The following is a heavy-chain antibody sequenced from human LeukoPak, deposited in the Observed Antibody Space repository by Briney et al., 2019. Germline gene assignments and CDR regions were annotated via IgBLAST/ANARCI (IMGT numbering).Heavy chain of an antibody. CDR2: INADGTRT. CDR3: ARGNFYSGSGSSPLDY. J-gene: IGHJ4*02. V-gene: IGHV3-74*01. CDR1: GFTFNNYW. Sequence: GGSLRLSCAASGFTFNNYWMHWVRQVPGKGLVWVSRINADGTRTNYVDSAKGRFTISRDNARDTLSLQMNSLGAEDSAVYYCARGNFYSGSGSSPLDYWGQGTLVTVSS. D-gene: IGHD3-10*01.